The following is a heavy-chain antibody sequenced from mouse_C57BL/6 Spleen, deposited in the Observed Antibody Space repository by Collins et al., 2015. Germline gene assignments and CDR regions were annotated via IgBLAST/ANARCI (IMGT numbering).Heavy chain of an antibody. J-gene: IGHJ2*01. D-gene: IGHD1-1*01. CDR2: IHPDSGST. CDR3: ARDPIYYYGSDYFDY. V-gene: IGHV1-64*01. Sequence: QVQLQQPGAELVKPGASVKLSCKASGYTFTSYWMHWVKQRPGQGLEWIGMIHPDSGSTNYNEKFKSKATLTVDKSSSTAYMQLSSLTSEDSAVYYCARDPIYYYGSDYFDYWGQGTTLTVSS. CDR1: GYTFTSYW.